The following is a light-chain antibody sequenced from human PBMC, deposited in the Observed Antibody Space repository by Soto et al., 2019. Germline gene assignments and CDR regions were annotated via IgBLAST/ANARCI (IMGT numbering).Light chain of an antibody. CDR3: NSYAGNNNVL. J-gene: IGLJ2*01. CDR1: SNNY. V-gene: IGLV2-8*01. Sequence: QSALTQPPSASGSLAQSVTISCTGFSNNYVSWYQQHPGKAPKLMIYEVTKRPSGVPDRFSGSKSGDTASLTVSGLQAEDEADYYCNSYAGNNNVLFGGGTKLTVL. CDR2: EVT.